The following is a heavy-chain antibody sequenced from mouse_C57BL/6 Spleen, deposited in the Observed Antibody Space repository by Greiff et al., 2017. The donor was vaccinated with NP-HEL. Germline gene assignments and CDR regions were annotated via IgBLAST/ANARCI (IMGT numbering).Heavy chain of an antibody. CDR3: TKIYYDYDGGFAY. Sequence: VQLQQSGAELVRPGASVTLSCKASGYTFTDYEMHWVKQTPVHGLEWIGAIDPETGGTAYNQKFKGKAILTADKSSSTAYMELRSLTSEDSAVYYCTKIYYDYDGGFAYWGQGTLVTVSA. CDR1: GYTFTDYE. CDR2: IDPETGGT. D-gene: IGHD2-4*01. V-gene: IGHV1-15*01. J-gene: IGHJ3*01.